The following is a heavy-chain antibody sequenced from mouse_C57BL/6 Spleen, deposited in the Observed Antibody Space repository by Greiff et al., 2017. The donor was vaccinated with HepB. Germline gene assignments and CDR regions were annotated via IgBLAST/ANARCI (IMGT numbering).Heavy chain of an antibody. Sequence: QVQLQQPGAELVRPGSSVKLSCKASGYTFTSYWMHWVTQRPIQGLEWIGNIYPSDSETHYNQKFKDKATLTVDKSSSTAYMQLSSLTSEDSAVYYCAREGALLRSDYYAMDYWGQVTSVTVSS. CDR1: GYTFTSYW. CDR2: IYPSDSET. CDR3: AREGALLRSDYYAMDY. V-gene: IGHV1-52*01. D-gene: IGHD1-1*01. J-gene: IGHJ4*01.